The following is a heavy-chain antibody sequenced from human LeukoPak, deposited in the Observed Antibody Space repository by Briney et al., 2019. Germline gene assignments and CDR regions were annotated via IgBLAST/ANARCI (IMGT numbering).Heavy chain of an antibody. CDR3: ARHVVAVGFDY. CDR2: ITSSSSYI. J-gene: IGHJ4*02. V-gene: IGHV3-21*01. Sequence: GSLRLSCAASGFTFSSYSMNWVRQAPGKGLQWVSSITSSSSYIYYADSVKGRFTISRDNAKNSLYLQMNSLRAEDTAVYYCARHVVAVGFDYWGQGTLVTVSS. CDR1: GFTFSSYS. D-gene: IGHD3-22*01.